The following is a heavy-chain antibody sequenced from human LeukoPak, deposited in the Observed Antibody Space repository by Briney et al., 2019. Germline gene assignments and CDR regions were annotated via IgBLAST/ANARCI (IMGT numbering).Heavy chain of an antibody. CDR3: AREELDY. D-gene: IGHD2/OR15-2a*01. V-gene: IGHV1-2*06. J-gene: IGHJ4*02. CDR2: INPYSGGT. CDR1: GYTFSGYY. Sequence: ASVKVSCKASGYTFSGYYMHWVRQAPGQGLEWMGRINPYSGGTNYAQKFQGRVTMTRDTSINTACMDLSRLASDDTAVYYCAREELDYWGQGTLVTVSS.